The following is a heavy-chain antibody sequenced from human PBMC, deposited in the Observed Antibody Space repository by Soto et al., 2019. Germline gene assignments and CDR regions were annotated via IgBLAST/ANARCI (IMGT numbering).Heavy chain of an antibody. D-gene: IGHD6-6*01. Sequence: QVQLVESGGGVVQPGRSLRLSCAASGFTFSSYGMHWVRQAPGKGLEWVAVIWYDGSNKYYADSVKGRFTISRDNSKNTLYLQMNSLRAEDTAVYYCARDLHSSSFEGCMDVWGQGTTVTVSS. CDR2: IWYDGSNK. V-gene: IGHV3-33*01. J-gene: IGHJ6*02. CDR1: GFTFSSYG. CDR3: ARDLHSSSFEGCMDV.